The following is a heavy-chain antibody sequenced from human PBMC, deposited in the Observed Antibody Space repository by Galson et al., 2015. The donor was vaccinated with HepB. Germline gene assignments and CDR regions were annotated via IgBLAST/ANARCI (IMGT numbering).Heavy chain of an antibody. CDR3: ARDTTKYYGSGGSGY. CDR1: GFTFSNYA. D-gene: IGHD3-10*01. Sequence: SLRLSCAASGFTFSNYAFHWVRQAPGKGLEWVAVISDAGSYQYYADSVKGRFTISRDNSKNTLYLQVSSLRPEDTAVYYCARDTTKYYGSGGSGYWGQGTVVTVSS. V-gene: IGHV3-30*04. CDR2: ISDAGSYQ. J-gene: IGHJ4*02.